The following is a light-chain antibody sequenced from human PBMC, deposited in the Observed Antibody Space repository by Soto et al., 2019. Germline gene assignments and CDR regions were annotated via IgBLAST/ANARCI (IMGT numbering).Light chain of an antibody. CDR2: EGS. Sequence: QSALTQPASVSGSPGQSITISCTGTSSDVGSYNLGSWYQQHPGKAPKLMIYEGSKRRSGVSNRCSGSKSGNTASLTISGLQAEDEADYYCCSYAGSSTVVFGGGTQLTVL. J-gene: IGLJ2*01. CDR3: CSYAGSSTVV. V-gene: IGLV2-23*01. CDR1: SSDVGSYNL.